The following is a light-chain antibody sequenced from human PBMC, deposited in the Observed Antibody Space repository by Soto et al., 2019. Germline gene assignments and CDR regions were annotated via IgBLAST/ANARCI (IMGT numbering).Light chain of an antibody. CDR3: QHFGSSLRT. V-gene: IGKV3-20*01. CDR1: QSFSSHF. J-gene: IGKJ1*01. CDR2: GTS. Sequence: IVLTQSPGTLSLSPGDRATLSCRASQSFSSHFLAWYQQKPGQAPRLLIHGTSSRATGIPDRFSGSGSGTDFTLTINSLEPEDFAVYYCQHFGSSLRTCGQGTKVDIK.